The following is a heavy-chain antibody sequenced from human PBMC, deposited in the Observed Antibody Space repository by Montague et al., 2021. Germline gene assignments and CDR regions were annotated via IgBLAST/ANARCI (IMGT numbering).Heavy chain of an antibody. Sequence: SETLSLTCTVSGDSISSKYCWSWVRQPLGKGLEWIGEIYHGTTSYSPSLKGRLTVSMDTSKNQFSLKLSSVTAADTAIYYCAVGSESAWELLDHRGQGILVTVSS. CDR1: GDSISSKYC. V-gene: IGHV4-4*02. D-gene: IGHD1-7*01. CDR3: AVGSESAWELLDH. J-gene: IGHJ4*02. CDR2: IYHGTT.